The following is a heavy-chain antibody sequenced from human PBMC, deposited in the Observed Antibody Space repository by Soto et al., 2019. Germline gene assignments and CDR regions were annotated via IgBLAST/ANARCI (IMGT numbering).Heavy chain of an antibody. CDR3: ARPIDTSDWYGY. CDR2: IYPDKSDT. V-gene: IGHV5-51*01. J-gene: IGHJ4*02. CDR1: GYRFTDYW. Sequence: GASLKISCNASGYRFTDYWIGWVRQMPGKGLECMGIIYPDKSDTRYSPSFQGQVIIPADKSSSTAYLQWTSLKASHTPIYDCARPIDTSDWYGYCRQGTMFGVSS. D-gene: IGHD6-19*01.